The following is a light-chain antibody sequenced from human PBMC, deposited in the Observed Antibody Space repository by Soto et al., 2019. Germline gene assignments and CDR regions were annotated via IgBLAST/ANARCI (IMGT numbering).Light chain of an antibody. CDR2: EVS. J-gene: IGLJ1*01. CDR1: SSDVGGYNY. V-gene: IGLV2-14*01. CDR3: TSYTVSSPYV. Sequence: QSALTQPASVSGSPGQSITISCTGTSSDVGGYNYVSWYQQHPGKAPKLMIYEVSNRPSGVSNRFSGSKSGNTASLTISGLQAEDESDYYCTSYTVSSPYVLGTGTKLPVL.